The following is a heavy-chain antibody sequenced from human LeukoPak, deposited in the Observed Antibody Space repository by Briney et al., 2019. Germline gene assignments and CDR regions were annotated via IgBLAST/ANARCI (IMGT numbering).Heavy chain of an antibody. D-gene: IGHD2-8*01. CDR3: ARDLSIGVWYDGNFDY. CDR2: ISYDGSNK. J-gene: IGHJ4*02. Sequence: GGSLRLSCAASGFTFSSYAMHWVRQAPGKGLEWVAVISYDGSNKYYADSVKGRFTISRDNSKNTLYLQMNSLRAEDAAVHYCARDLSIGVWYDGNFDYWGQGTLVTVSS. V-gene: IGHV3-30*04. CDR1: GFTFSSYA.